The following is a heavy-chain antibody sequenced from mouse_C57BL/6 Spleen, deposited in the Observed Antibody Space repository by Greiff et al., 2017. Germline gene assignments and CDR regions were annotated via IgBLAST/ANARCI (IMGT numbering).Heavy chain of an antibody. J-gene: IGHJ2*01. CDR3: TTGTTVVADY. D-gene: IGHD1-1*01. CDR1: GFNIKDDY. CDR2: IDPENGDT. V-gene: IGHV14-4*01. Sequence: EVKLQESGAELVRPGASVKLSCTASGFNIKDDYMHWVKQRPEQGLEWIGWIDPENGDTEYASKFQGKATITADTSSNTAYLQLSSLTSEDTAVYYCTTGTTVVADYWGQGTTLTVSS.